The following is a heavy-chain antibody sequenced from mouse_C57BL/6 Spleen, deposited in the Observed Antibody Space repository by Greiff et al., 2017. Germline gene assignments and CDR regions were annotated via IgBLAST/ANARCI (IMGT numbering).Heavy chain of an antibody. J-gene: IGHJ1*03. CDR2: IHPNSGST. D-gene: IGHD1-1*01. Sequence: QVQLQQSGAELVKPGASVKLSCKASGYTFTSYWMHWVKQRPGQGLEWIGMIHPNSGSTNYNEKFKSKATLTVDKSSSTAYMQLSSLTSEDSAVYYCARDRGSSPYWYFDVWGTGTTVTVSS. V-gene: IGHV1-64*01. CDR1: GYTFTSYW. CDR3: ARDRGSSPYWYFDV.